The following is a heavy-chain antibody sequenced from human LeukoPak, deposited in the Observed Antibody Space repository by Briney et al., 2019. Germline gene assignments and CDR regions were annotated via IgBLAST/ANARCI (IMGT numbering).Heavy chain of an antibody. Sequence: GGSLRLSRIASGFSFRDFWMSWVRQAPGKGLEWVANINQGGSLKYYVDSVKGRFTISRDDAKNSLYVQMNSLRDEDTAVYYCARVGYSGWNLEYWGQGTLVTVSS. CDR1: GFSFRDFW. D-gene: IGHD5-12*01. CDR3: ARVGYSGWNLEY. CDR2: INQGGSLK. J-gene: IGHJ4*02. V-gene: IGHV3-7*01.